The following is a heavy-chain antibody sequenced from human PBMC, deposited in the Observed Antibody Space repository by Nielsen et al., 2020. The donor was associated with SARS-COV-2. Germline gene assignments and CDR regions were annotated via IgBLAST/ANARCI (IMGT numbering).Heavy chain of an antibody. J-gene: IGHJ3*02. CDR3: ARDSELNDAFDI. D-gene: IGHD3-10*01. CDR1: GFTFSSYG. Sequence: GESLKISCAASGFTFSSYGMHWVRQAPGKGLEWVAVISYDGSEKYYVDSVKGRFTISRDNAKNSLYLQMNSLRAEDTAVYYCARDSELNDAFDIWGQGQWSPSLQ. V-gene: IGHV3-33*05. CDR2: ISYDGSEK.